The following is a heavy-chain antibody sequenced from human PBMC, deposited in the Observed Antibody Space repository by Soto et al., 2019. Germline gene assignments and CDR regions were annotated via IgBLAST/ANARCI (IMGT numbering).Heavy chain of an antibody. CDR2: ISAYNGNT. J-gene: IGHJ4*02. Sequence: ASVKVSCKASGYTFTSYGISWVRQAPGQGLEWMGWISAYNGNTNYAQKLQGRVTMTTDTSTSTAYMELRSLRSDDTAVYYCAREPRESSSWYDGWYEDFPPHPDYWGQGTLVTVSS. D-gene: IGHD6-13*01. V-gene: IGHV1-18*01. CDR3: AREPRESSSWYDGWYEDFPPHPDY. CDR1: GYTFTSYG.